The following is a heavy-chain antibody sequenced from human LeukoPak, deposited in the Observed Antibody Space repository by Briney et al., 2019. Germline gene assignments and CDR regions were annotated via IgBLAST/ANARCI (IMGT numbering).Heavy chain of an antibody. CDR3: ARLAYCSNDVCYSNYYYSMDV. D-gene: IGHD2-8*01. CDR2: IYPDDSDT. J-gene: IGHJ6*03. Sequence: GESLRISCKGSGYTFSSYWIGWVRQMPGKGLEWMGIIYPDDSDTRYSPSFQGQVTISADKSISTAYLQWSSLKASDTAMYYCARLAYCSNDVCYSNYYYSMDVWGKGATVTVSS. CDR1: GYTFSSYW. V-gene: IGHV5-51*01.